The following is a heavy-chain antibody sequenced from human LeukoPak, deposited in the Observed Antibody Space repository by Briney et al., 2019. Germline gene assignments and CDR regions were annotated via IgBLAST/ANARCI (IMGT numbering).Heavy chain of an antibody. CDR1: GDSFTNYW. J-gene: IGHJ4*02. CDR2: IFPADSNT. D-gene: IGHD6-6*01. CDR3: ARHLALSSPFDY. Sequence: GESLKISCKGSGDSFTNYWIGWVRQMPGKGLEWMGFIFPADSNTRYSPSFQGQVTISVDTSIDTAYLQWSRLKASDTAMYYCARHLALSSPFDYWGPGTLVTVSS. V-gene: IGHV5-51*01.